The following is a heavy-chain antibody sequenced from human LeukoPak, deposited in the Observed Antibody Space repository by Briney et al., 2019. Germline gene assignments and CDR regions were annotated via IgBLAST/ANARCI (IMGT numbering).Heavy chain of an antibody. CDR1: GFTFISYW. CDR2: IHPDGNEK. CDR3: ARGDDFSGDH. J-gene: IGHJ4*02. V-gene: IGHV3-7*04. Sequence: VQPGGSLRLSCAASGFTFISYWMSWVRQAPGKGLEWVTNIHPDGNEKYYVDSVKGRFTISRDNVKNSLYLQMNSLRVEDTAVYYCARGDDFSGDHWGQGTLVTVSS. D-gene: IGHD3/OR15-3a*01.